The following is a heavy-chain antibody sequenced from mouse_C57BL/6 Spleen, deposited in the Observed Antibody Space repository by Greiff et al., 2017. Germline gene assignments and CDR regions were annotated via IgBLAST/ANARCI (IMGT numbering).Heavy chain of an antibody. CDR3: AVYDYDEVSFAY. D-gene: IGHD2-4*01. J-gene: IGHJ3*01. CDR1: GYTFTDYN. CDR2: INPNNGGT. Sequence: EVQLQESGPELVKPGASVKIPCKASGYTFTDYNMDWVKQSHGKSLEWIGDINPNNGGTIYNQKFKGKATLTVDKSSSTAYMELLSLTSEDTAVYYCAVYDYDEVSFAYWGQGTLVTVSA. V-gene: IGHV1-18*01.